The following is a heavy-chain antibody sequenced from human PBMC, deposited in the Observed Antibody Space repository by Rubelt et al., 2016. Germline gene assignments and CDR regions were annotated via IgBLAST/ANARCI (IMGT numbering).Heavy chain of an antibody. CDR3: ARDPYDFWSGYSYWYFNL. J-gene: IGHJ2*01. V-gene: IGHV3-15*07. Sequence: ESGGGLVKPGGSLRLSCAASGFTFSNAWMNWVRQAPGKGLEWVGRIKSKTDGGTTDYAAPVKGRFTISRDDSKNTLYLQMNSLKTEDTAVYYCARDPYDFWSGYSYWYFNLWGRGTLVTVSS. CDR1: GFTFSNAW. CDR2: IKSKTDGGTT. D-gene: IGHD3-3*01.